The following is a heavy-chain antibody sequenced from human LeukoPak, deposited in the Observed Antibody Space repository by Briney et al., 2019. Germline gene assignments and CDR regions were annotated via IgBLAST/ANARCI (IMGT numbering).Heavy chain of an antibody. CDR2: IYSSGST. Sequence: PSQTLSLTCTVSGGSISSGSYCWSWIRQPAGKGLEWIGHIYSSGSTNYNPSLKSRVTISVDTSKNQFSLKLGSVTAADTAVYYCARGRSNGWFYWGQGTLVTVSS. CDR1: GGSISSGSYC. CDR3: ARGRSNGWFY. J-gene: IGHJ4*02. V-gene: IGHV4-61*09. D-gene: IGHD2-8*01.